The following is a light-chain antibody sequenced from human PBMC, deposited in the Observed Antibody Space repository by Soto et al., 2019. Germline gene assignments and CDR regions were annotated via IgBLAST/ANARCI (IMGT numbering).Light chain of an antibody. J-gene: IGKJ4*01. Sequence: EIVMTQSPVSLSLSPGERATLTCRASQTVSNNYLAWYQQKPGQAPRLLIYDASSRATGIPDRFSGGGSGTDFTLTISRLEPEDFAVYYCQQFSSYPLTFGGGTKVDIK. V-gene: IGKV3-20*01. CDR1: QTVSNNY. CDR3: QQFSSYPLT. CDR2: DAS.